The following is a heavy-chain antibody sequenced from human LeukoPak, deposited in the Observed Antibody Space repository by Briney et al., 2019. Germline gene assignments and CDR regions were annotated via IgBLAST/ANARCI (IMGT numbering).Heavy chain of an antibody. CDR1: GFTFSSYA. D-gene: IGHD2-15*01. J-gene: IGHJ4*02. Sequence: GGSLRLSCAASGFTFSSYAMSWVRQAPGKGLEWVSAISGSGGSTYYADSVKGWFTISRDNSKNTLYLQMNSLRAEDTAVYYCAKDLVSDLSTFDYWGQGTLVTVSS. CDR2: ISGSGGST. V-gene: IGHV3-23*01. CDR3: AKDLVSDLSTFDY.